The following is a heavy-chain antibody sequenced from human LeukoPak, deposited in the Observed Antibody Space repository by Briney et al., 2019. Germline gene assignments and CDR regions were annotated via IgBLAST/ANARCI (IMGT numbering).Heavy chain of an antibody. J-gene: IGHJ4*02. V-gene: IGHV3-30-3*01. CDR3: ANFAPTEIDYGDYGGDY. D-gene: IGHD4-17*01. Sequence: PGRSLRLSCAASGFTFSSYAMHWVRQAPGKGLEWVAVISYDGSNKYYADSVKGRFTISRDNSKNTLYLQMNSLRAEDTAVYYCANFAPTEIDYGDYGGDYWGQGTLVTVSP. CDR2: ISYDGSNK. CDR1: GFTFSSYA.